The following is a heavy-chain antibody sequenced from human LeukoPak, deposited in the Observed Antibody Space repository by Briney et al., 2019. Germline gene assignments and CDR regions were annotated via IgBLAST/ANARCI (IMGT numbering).Heavy chain of an antibody. CDR1: GFTFSSYA. J-gene: IGHJ6*02. CDR3: ASGGYYPQYYYYGMDV. V-gene: IGHV3-64*01. Sequence: GGSLRLSCAASGFTFSSYAMHWVRQAPGKGLEYVSAISSNGGSTYYANSVKGRFTISRDNSKNTLYLQMGSLRAEDMAVYYCASGGYYPQYYYYGMDVWGQGTTVTVSS. D-gene: IGHD6-25*01. CDR2: ISSNGGST.